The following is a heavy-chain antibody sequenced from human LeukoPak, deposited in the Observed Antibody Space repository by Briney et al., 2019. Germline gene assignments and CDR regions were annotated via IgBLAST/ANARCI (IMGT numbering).Heavy chain of an antibody. D-gene: IGHD3-10*01. CDR1: GFTFSSYA. CDR3: AKGETYYYGSGSYYPLDYYFDY. V-gene: IGHV3-23*01. Sequence: GGSLRLSCAASGFTFSSYAMSWVRQAPGKGLGWVSAISGSGGSTYYADSVKGRFTISRDNSKNTLYLQMNSLRAEDTAVYYCAKGETYYYGSGSYYPLDYYFDYWGQGTLVTVSS. J-gene: IGHJ4*02. CDR2: ISGSGGST.